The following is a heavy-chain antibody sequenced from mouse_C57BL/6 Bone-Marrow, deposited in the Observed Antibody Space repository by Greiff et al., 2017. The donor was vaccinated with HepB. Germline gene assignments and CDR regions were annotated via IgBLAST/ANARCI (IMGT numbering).Heavy chain of an antibody. Sequence: QVQLQQPGAELVRPGASVKLSCKASGYTFTDYYINWVKQRPGQGLEWIARIYPGSGNTYYNEKFKGKATLTAEKSSSTAYMQLSSLTSEDSAVYFCARKGIYYYGTLDYWGQGTTLTVSS. CDR2: IYPGSGNT. V-gene: IGHV1-76*01. CDR1: GYTFTDYY. CDR3: ARKGIYYYGTLDY. D-gene: IGHD1-1*01. J-gene: IGHJ2*01.